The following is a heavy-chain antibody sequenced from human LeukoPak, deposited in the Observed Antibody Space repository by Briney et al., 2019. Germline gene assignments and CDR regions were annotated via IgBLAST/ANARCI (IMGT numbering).Heavy chain of an antibody. J-gene: IGHJ5*02. V-gene: IGHV4-59*08. Sequence: SETLSLTCTVSGGSNNSYYWSWIRQPPGKGLEWIGYIYYSGSTNYNPSLKSRVTISVDTSKNQFSLKLSSVTAADTAVYYCARYYYDSSGYLREDWFDPWGQGTLVTVSS. CDR3: ARYYYDSSGYLREDWFDP. CDR2: IYYSGST. CDR1: GGSNNSYY. D-gene: IGHD3-22*01.